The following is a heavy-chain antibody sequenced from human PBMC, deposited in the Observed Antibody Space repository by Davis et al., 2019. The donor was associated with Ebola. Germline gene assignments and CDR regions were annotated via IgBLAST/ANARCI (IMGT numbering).Heavy chain of an antibody. Sequence: AASVKVSCKASGYTFTSYDINWVRQATGQGLEWMGWMNPNSGNTGYAQKFQGRVTMTRNTSISTAYMELSSLRSEDTAVYYCASEKQLPGYCYYGMDVWGQGTTVTVSS. J-gene: IGHJ6*02. CDR2: MNPNSGNT. CDR3: ASEKQLPGYCYYGMDV. CDR1: GYTFTSYD. D-gene: IGHD6-6*01. V-gene: IGHV1-8*01.